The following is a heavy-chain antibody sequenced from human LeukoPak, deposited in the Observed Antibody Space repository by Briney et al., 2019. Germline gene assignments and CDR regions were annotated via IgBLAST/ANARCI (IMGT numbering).Heavy chain of an antibody. CDR2: IDSDGSTI. Sequence: SGGSLRLSCAGSGFTFSNTRMHWVRQAPGEGLVWVSRIDSDGSTINYADSVKGRFTISRDNARNTLYLQMNSLRVEDTALYFCATAGNYRFDYWGQGTLVTVSS. D-gene: IGHD1-7*01. CDR1: GFTFSNTR. J-gene: IGHJ4*02. V-gene: IGHV3-74*01. CDR3: ATAGNYRFDY.